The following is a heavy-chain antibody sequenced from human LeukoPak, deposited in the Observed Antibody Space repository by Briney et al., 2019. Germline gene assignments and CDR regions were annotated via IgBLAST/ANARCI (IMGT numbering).Heavy chain of an antibody. CDR3: AKNRGALNYMDV. CDR2: ISGSGGTT. Sequence: PGGSLRLSCAASGFAFSSYAMSWVRQAPGKGLEWVSGISGSGGTTYYADSVKGRFNISRDNSKNTLYLQMNSLRAEDTAVYYCAKNRGALNYMDVWGKGTTVTVSS. D-gene: IGHD1-14*01. V-gene: IGHV3-23*01. J-gene: IGHJ6*03. CDR1: GFAFSSYA.